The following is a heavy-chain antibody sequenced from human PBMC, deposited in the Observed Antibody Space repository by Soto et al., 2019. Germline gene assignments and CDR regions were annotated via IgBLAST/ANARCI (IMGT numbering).Heavy chain of an antibody. Sequence: QVQLQESGPGLVKPSQTLSLTCTVSGGSITSGGYYWSWIRQHPGKGLEWIGYISYSGRTYYNPSLKRRVTISVDTSKNQFSLKLSSVTAADTAVYYCARSVRLGDLSLRYWGQGTLVTVSS. CDR2: ISYSGRT. V-gene: IGHV4-31*03. CDR3: ARSVRLGDLSLRY. J-gene: IGHJ4*02. D-gene: IGHD3-16*02. CDR1: GGSITSGGYY.